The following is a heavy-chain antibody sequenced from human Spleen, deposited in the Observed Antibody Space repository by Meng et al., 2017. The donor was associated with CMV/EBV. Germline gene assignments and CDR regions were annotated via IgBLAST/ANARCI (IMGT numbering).Heavy chain of an antibody. V-gene: IGHV1-2*02. J-gene: IGHJ5*02. D-gene: IGHD6-13*01. CDR3: AALGRIVAADTRFDP. CDR2: INPNSGGT. CDR1: GFTFTAYD. Sequence: SGFTFTAYDMHWVRQAPGQGREWMGWINPNSGGTNYAQKFQGRVTMTRDTSISTAYMELSSLRSDDTAVYYCAALGRIVAADTRFDPWGQGTLVTVSS.